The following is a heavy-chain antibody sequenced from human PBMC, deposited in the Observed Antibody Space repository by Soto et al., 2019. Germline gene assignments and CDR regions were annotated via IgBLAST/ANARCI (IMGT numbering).Heavy chain of an antibody. CDR2: ISYDGSNK. Sequence: GGSLRLSCAASGFTFSSYAMHWVRQAPGKWLEWVAVISYDGSNKYYADSVKGRFTISRDNSKNTLYLQMNSLRAEDTAVYYCARALALYYYCGMDVWGQGXTVTVYS. V-gene: IGHV3-30-3*01. CDR1: GFTFSSYA. J-gene: IGHJ6*02. CDR3: ARALALYYYCGMDV.